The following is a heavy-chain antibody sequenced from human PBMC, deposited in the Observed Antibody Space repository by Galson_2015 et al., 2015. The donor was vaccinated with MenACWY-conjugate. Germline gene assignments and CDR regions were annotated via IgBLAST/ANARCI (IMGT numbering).Heavy chain of an antibody. V-gene: IGHV3-74*03. Sequence: SLRLSCAASGITVSNNYMTWVRLAPGKGLECVSRICAGGISIMYGDSVRGRFTISRDDAENTLYLQMDGLRADDTAVYFCVRGSIGWRGMDIWGQGTTVTVSS. CDR1: GITVSNNY. D-gene: IGHD2-15*01. CDR2: ICAGGISI. CDR3: VRGSIGWRGMDI. J-gene: IGHJ6*02.